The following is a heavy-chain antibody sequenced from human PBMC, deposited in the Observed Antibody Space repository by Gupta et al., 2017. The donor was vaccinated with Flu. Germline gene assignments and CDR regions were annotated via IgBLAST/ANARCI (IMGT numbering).Heavy chain of an antibody. V-gene: IGHV4-34*01. Sequence: QVQLQQWGAGLLKPSETLSLTCAVYGGSFSGYYWSWIRQPPGKGLEWIGEINHSGSTNYNPSLKSRVTISVDTSKNQFSLKLSSVTAADTAVYYCARGLVGYYDFWSGYPHYFDYWGQGTLVTVSS. D-gene: IGHD3-3*01. J-gene: IGHJ4*02. CDR3: ARGLVGYYDFWSGYPHYFDY. CDR2: INHSGST. CDR1: GGSFSGYY.